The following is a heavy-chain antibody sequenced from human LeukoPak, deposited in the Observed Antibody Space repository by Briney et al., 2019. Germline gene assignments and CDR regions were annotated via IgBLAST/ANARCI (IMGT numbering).Heavy chain of an antibody. J-gene: IGHJ3*02. V-gene: IGHV3-30-3*01. CDR2: ISYDGSNK. Sequence: GGSLRLSCAASGFTFSSYAMHWARQAPGKGLEWVAVISYDGSNKYYANSVKGRFTISRDNSKNTLYLQMNSLRAEDTAVYYCATTSIAAAGRGAFDIWGQGTMVTVSS. D-gene: IGHD6-13*01. CDR1: GFTFSSYA. CDR3: ATTSIAAAGRGAFDI.